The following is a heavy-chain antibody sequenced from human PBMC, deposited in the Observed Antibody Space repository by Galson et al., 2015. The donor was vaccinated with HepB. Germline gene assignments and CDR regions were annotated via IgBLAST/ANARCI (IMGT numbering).Heavy chain of an antibody. CDR2: ISYDGSNK. V-gene: IGHV3-30-3*01. J-gene: IGHJ4*02. Sequence: SLRLSCAASGFTFSSYAMHWVRQAPGKGLEWVAVISYDGSNKYYADSVKGRFTISRDNSKNTLYLQMNSLRAEDTAVYYCARDSPDWGSFDYWGQGTLVTVSS. CDR1: GFTFSSYA. D-gene: IGHD7-27*01. CDR3: ARDSPDWGSFDY.